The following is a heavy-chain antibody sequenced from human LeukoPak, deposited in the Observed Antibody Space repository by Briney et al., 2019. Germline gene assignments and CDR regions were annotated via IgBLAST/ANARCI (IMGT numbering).Heavy chain of an antibody. Sequence: GGSLKLSCAASGFTFSGSAMHWVRQASGKGLEWVGRIRSKANSYATAYAASVKGRFTISRDDSKNTAYLQMSSLKTEDTAVYYCTRPRGYCSSTSCYAEAGYWGQGTLVTVSS. J-gene: IGHJ4*02. V-gene: IGHV3-73*01. CDR2: IRSKANSYAT. CDR1: GFTFSGSA. CDR3: TRPRGYCSSTSCYAEAGY. D-gene: IGHD2-2*01.